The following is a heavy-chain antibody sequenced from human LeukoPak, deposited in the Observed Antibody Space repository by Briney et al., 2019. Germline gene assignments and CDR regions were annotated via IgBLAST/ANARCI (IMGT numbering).Heavy chain of an antibody. D-gene: IGHD3-16*02. CDR3: AREYYDYVWGSYRLLDY. J-gene: IGHJ4*02. V-gene: IGHV1-18*04. CDR2: ISAYNGNT. CDR1: GYTFTSYC. Sequence: ASVKVSCKASGYTFTSYCMHWVRQAPGQGLEWMGWISAYNGNTNYAQKLQGRVTMTTDTSTSTAYMELRSLRSDDTAVYYCAREYYDYVWGSYRLLDYWGQGTLVTVSS.